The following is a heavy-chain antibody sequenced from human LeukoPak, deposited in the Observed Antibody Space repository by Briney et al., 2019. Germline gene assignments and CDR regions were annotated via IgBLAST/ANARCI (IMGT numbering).Heavy chain of an antibody. Sequence: GGSLRLSCAASGFTFSSYGMHWVRQAPGKGLEWVSVIWYDGSNKYYADSVKGRFTISRDNSKNTLYLQMNSLRAEDTAVYYCASGVTTAPASFDYWGQGTLVTVSS. J-gene: IGHJ4*02. V-gene: IGHV3-33*01. CDR3: ASGVTTAPASFDY. CDR1: GFTFSSYG. CDR2: IWYDGSNK. D-gene: IGHD4-17*01.